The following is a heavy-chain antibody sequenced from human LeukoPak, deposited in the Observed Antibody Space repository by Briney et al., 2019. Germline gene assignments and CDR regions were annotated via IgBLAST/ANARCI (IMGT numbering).Heavy chain of an antibody. CDR2: ISGSGGST. CDR3: AKDIESNGITIFGVVIPTYYFDY. CDR1: GFTFSSYA. D-gene: IGHD3-3*01. V-gene: IGHV3-23*01. Sequence: GGSLRLSCAASGFTFSSYAMSWVRQAPGKGLEWVSAISGSGGSTYYADSVKGWFTISRDNSKNTLYLQMNSLRAEDTAVYYCAKDIESNGITIFGVVIPTYYFDYWGQGTLVTVSS. J-gene: IGHJ4*02.